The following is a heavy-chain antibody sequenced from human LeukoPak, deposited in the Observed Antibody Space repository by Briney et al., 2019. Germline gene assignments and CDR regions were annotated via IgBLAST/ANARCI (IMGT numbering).Heavy chain of an antibody. CDR2: ISYDGSNK. CDR3: AKGTVNSSWYATYYYGMDV. D-gene: IGHD6-13*01. CDR1: GFTFSSYG. J-gene: IGHJ6*02. V-gene: IGHV3-30*18. Sequence: GGSLRLSCAASGFTFSSYGMHWVRQAPGKGLEWVAVISYDGSNKYYADSVKGRFTISRDNSKNTLYLQMNSLRAEDTAVSYCAKGTVNSSWYATYYYGMDVWGQGTTVTVSS.